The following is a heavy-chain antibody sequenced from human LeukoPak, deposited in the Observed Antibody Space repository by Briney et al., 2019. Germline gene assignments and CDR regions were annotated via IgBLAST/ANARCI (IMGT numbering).Heavy chain of an antibody. CDR2: ISGSGGST. CDR1: GFTFSSDA. V-gene: IGHV3-23*01. D-gene: IGHD1-1*01. CDR3: AKVSTGTTSVDY. J-gene: IGHJ4*02. Sequence: GGSLRLSCAASGFTFSSDAMSWVRQAPGQGLEWVSAISGSGGSTYYADSVKGRFTISRDNSKNTLYLQMNSLRAEDTGVDYCAKVSTGTTSVDYWGQGTLVTVSS.